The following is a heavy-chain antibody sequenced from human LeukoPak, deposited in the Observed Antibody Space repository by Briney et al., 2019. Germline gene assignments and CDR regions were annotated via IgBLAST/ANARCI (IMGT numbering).Heavy chain of an antibody. D-gene: IGHD3-22*01. J-gene: IGHJ4*02. Sequence: GGSLRLSCAASGFTFSSYAMSWVRQAPEKGLEWVSTISGSGGGTYYADSVKGRFTISRDNSKNTLYLQMNSLRAEDTAVYYCAKAMTKGPPFDYWGQGTLVTVSS. V-gene: IGHV3-23*01. CDR1: GFTFSSYA. CDR3: AKAMTKGPPFDY. CDR2: ISGSGGGT.